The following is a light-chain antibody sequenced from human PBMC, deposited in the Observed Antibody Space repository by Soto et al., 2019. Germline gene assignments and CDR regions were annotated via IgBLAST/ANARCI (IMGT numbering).Light chain of an antibody. J-gene: IGKJ4*01. CDR3: RQYAAAPLT. CDR1: QTVGRNY. CDR2: GAS. Sequence: EIVLTQSPGTLSLSPGERATLSCRASQTVGRNYLAWFQQKPGQAPRLLIHGASNRATGIPGRFSGSGSETDFTLTISRLEPEDFAVFYCRQYAAAPLTFGGGTKVEIK. V-gene: IGKV3-20*01.